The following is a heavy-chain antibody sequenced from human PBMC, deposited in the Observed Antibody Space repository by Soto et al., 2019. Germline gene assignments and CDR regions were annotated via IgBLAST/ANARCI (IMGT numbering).Heavy chain of an antibody. CDR2: ISSSSSTI. D-gene: IGHD2-2*01. Sequence: GGSLRLSCAASGFTFSSYSMNWVRQAPGKGLEWVSYISSSSSTIYYADSVKGRFTISRDNAKNSLYLQMNSLRAEDTAVYYCASWDQLLFLAKVAFDYWGQGTLVTVSS. CDR3: ASWDQLLFLAKVAFDY. CDR1: GFTFSSYS. V-gene: IGHV3-48*01. J-gene: IGHJ4*02.